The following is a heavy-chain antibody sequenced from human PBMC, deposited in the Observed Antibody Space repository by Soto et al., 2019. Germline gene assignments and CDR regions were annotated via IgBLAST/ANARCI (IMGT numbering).Heavy chain of an antibody. Sequence: QVQLVQSGAEVKKPGSSVKVSCKASGGTFSSYTISWVRQAPGQGLEWMGRIIPIVGIPNYAQKLQGRVTITADKSTSTAYLELSSLRSEDTAVYYCARLRGSYGMDVCGQGATVTFSS. CDR2: IIPIVGIP. CDR3: ARLRGSYGMDV. CDR1: GGTFSSYT. D-gene: IGHD3-10*01. J-gene: IGHJ6*02. V-gene: IGHV1-69*02.